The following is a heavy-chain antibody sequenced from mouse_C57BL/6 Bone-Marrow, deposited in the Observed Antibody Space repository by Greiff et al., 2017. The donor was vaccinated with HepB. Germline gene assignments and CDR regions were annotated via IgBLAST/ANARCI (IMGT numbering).Heavy chain of an antibody. V-gene: IGHV5-6*01. CDR3: ARPLIYYYGSSHWYFDV. J-gene: IGHJ1*03. CDR2: ISSGGSYT. Sequence: EVMLVESGGDLVKPGGSLKLSCAASGFTFSSYGMSWVRQTPDKRLEWVATISSGGSYTYYPDSVKGRFTISRDNAKNTLYLQMSSLKSEDTAMYYCARPLIYYYGSSHWYFDVWGTGTTVTVSS. CDR1: GFTFSSYG. D-gene: IGHD1-1*01.